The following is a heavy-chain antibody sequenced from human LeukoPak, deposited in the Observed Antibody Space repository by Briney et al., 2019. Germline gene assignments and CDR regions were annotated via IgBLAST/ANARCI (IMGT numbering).Heavy chain of an antibody. CDR3: ARAKSGLLWFGELSQGYFDY. J-gene: IGHJ4*02. CDR1: GGSISSYY. D-gene: IGHD3-10*01. CDR2: IYYSGST. Sequence: PSETLSLTCTVSGGSISSYYWSWIRQPPGKGLEFIGYIYYSGSTNYNPSLKSRVTISVDTSKNQFSLKLSSVTAADTAVYYCARAKSGLLWFGELSQGYFDYWGQGTLVTVSS. V-gene: IGHV4-59*08.